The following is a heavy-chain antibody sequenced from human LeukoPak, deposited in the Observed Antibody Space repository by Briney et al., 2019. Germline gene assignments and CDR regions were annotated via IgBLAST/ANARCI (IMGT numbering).Heavy chain of an antibody. CDR1: GYTFTGYY. V-gene: IGHV1-2*02. CDR3: ARDVTIFGVVNLFDY. Sequence: GASVKVSCKASGYTFTGYYMYWVRQAPGQGLEWMGWINPNSGGTNYAQKFQGRVTMTRDTSISTAYMELSRLRPDDTAVYYCARDVTIFGVVNLFDYWGQGTLVTVSS. D-gene: IGHD3-3*01. CDR2: INPNSGGT. J-gene: IGHJ4*02.